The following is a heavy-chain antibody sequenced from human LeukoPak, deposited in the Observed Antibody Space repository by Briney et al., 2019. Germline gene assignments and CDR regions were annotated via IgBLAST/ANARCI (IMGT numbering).Heavy chain of an antibody. D-gene: IGHD6-13*01. CDR1: GFTFSSYS. J-gene: IGHJ4*02. Sequence: GGSLRLSCAASGFTFSSYSMNWVRQAPGKGLEWVSSISSSSSYIYYADSVKSRFTISRDNAKNSLYLQMNSLRAEDTAVYYCARERTAAAFDYWGQGTLVTVSS. CDR2: ISSSSSYI. CDR3: ARERTAAAFDY. V-gene: IGHV3-21*01.